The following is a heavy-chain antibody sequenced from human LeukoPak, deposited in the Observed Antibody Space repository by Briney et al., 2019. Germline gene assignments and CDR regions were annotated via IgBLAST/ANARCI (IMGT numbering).Heavy chain of an antibody. CDR3: ARDSGTTGEVKFDP. D-gene: IGHD3-10*01. CDR1: VGSINSY. J-gene: IGHJ5*02. V-gene: IGHV4-4*07. Sequence: SETLSLTCTVSVGSINSYWSWIRQPAGKGLEWIGRISGSGTITYNPALQSRLSISIDTSKNQFSLKLMSVTAADTAVYYCARDSGTTGEVKFDPWGQGTLVTVSS. CDR2: ISGSGTI.